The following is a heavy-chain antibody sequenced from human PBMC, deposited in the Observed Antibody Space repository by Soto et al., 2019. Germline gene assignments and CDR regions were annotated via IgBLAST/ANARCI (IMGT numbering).Heavy chain of an antibody. Sequence: SETLSLTCTVSGGSISSYYWSWIRQPPGKGLEWIGYIYYSGSTNYNPSLKSRVTISVDTSKNQFSLKLSSVTAADTAVYYCARRGGRDYFDYWGQGTLVTVSS. CDR2: IYYSGST. CDR3: ARRGGRDYFDY. J-gene: IGHJ4*02. D-gene: IGHD3-16*01. CDR1: GGSISSYY. V-gene: IGHV4-59*08.